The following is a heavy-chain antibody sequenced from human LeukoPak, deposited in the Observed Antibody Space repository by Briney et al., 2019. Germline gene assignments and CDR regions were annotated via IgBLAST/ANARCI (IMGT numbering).Heavy chain of an antibody. J-gene: IGHJ4*02. Sequence: GGSLRLSCAASGFIFSAYSMNWVRQAPGKGLEWLSYISDSSDIIHYADSVKGRFTISRDDAKSSLYLQMNSLRAEDTAVYYCARIYCSSISCHFDYWGQGTLVTVSS. CDR3: ARIYCSSISCHFDY. CDR2: ISDSSDII. D-gene: IGHD2-2*01. CDR1: GFIFSAYS. V-gene: IGHV3-48*04.